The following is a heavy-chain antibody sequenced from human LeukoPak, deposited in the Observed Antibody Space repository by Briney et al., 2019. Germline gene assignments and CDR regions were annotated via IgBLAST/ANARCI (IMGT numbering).Heavy chain of an antibody. CDR2: IIPIFGTA. J-gene: IGHJ6*04. V-gene: IGHV1-69*13. D-gene: IGHD3-10*01. CDR3: ARGVYTMVRGVAPYGMDA. Sequence: SVKVSCKASGGTFSSYAISWVRQAPGQGLEWMGGIIPIFGTANYAQKFQGRVTVTADESTSTAYMELSSLRSEDTAVYYCARGVYTMVRGVAPYGMDAWGKGTTVTVSS. CDR1: GGTFSSYA.